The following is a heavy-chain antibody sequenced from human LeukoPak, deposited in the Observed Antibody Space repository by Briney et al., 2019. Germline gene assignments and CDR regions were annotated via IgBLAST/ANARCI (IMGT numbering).Heavy chain of an antibody. V-gene: IGHV3-74*01. CDR3: ARAPSEIGGYYPEYFRH. Sequence: GGSLILSCAASGFTFSSYEMNWVRQAPGKGLVWVSRIKSDGSTNYADSVKGRFTISRDNAKNTVSLQMNSLRAEDTGVYYCARAPSEIGGYYPEYFRHWGQGTLVTVSS. D-gene: IGHD3-22*01. CDR1: GFTFSSYE. CDR2: IKSDGST. J-gene: IGHJ1*01.